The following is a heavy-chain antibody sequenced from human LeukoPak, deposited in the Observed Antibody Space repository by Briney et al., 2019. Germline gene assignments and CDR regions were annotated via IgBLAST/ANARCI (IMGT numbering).Heavy chain of an antibody. CDR2: INPNSGGT. J-gene: IGHJ6*03. D-gene: IGHD2-2*02. CDR3: ARTGADSSSTSCYTGYYYYYMDV. Sequence: ASVNVSCTASGYTFTGYYMHWVRQAPGQGLEWMGWINPNSGGTNYAQKYQGRVIMTRDTSISTAYMELSRLRSDGTAVYYCARTGADSSSTSCYTGYYYYYMDVWGKGTTVTVSS. CDR1: GYTFTGYY. V-gene: IGHV1-2*02.